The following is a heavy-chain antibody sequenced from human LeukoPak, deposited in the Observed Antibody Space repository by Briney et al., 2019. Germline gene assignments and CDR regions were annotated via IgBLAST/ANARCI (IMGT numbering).Heavy chain of an antibody. V-gene: IGHV4-31*03. CDR1: GGSISSGGYY. D-gene: IGHD4-17*01. J-gene: IGHJ4*02. CDR2: IYYSGST. Sequence: PSQTLSLTCTVSGGSISSGGYYWSWIRQHPGKGLEWIGYIYYSGSTYYNPSLKSRVTISVDTSKNQFSLKLSSVTAADTAVHYCATSTTVTTAFDYWGQGTLVTVSS. CDR3: ATSTTVTTAFDY.